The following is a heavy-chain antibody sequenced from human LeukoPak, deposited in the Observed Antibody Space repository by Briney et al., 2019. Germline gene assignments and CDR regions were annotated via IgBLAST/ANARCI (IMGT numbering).Heavy chain of an antibody. CDR1: GFTFSSYS. CDR3: ARETSLAGFASGLGFNY. V-gene: IGHV3-21*01. J-gene: IGHJ4*02. Sequence: GGSLRLSCAASGFTFSSYSMNWVRQAPGKGLEWVSSISSSSSSIYYADSVKGRFTISRDNAKNSLYLQMNSLRAEDTAVYYCARETSLAGFASGLGFNYWGQGILVTVSS. CDR2: ISSSSSSI. D-gene: IGHD6-19*01.